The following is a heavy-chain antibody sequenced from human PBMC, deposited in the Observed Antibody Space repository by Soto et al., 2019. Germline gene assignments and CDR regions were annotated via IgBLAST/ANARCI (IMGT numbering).Heavy chain of an antibody. Sequence: ASVRVSCKASGYTFTGYYMHWVRQAPGQGLEWMGWINPNSGGTNYAQKFQGWVTMTRDTSISTAYMELSRLRSDDTAVYYCAREQRVVIIHYYYGMDVWAQGTTVTVTS. CDR3: AREQRVVIIHYYYGMDV. J-gene: IGHJ6*02. V-gene: IGHV1-2*04. D-gene: IGHD3-3*01. CDR2: INPNSGGT. CDR1: GYTFTGYY.